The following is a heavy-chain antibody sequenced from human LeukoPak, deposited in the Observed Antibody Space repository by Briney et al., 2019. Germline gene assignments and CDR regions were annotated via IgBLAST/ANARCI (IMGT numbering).Heavy chain of an antibody. CDR2: ISSRSSTT. J-gene: IGHJ3*02. CDR3: ARDTAFDI. V-gene: IGHV3-48*02. Sequence: QPGGSLRLSFAASGXTFSSYRMNWVRQAPGEGLEWVSYISSRSSTTYYADSVKGRFTISRDNAKNSLYLQMNSLRDEDTAVYYCARDTAFDIWGQGTLVTVSS. CDR1: GXTFSSYR.